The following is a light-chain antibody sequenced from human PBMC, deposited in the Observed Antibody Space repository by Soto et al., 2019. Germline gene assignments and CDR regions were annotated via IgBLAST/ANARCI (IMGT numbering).Light chain of an antibody. V-gene: IGKV3-20*01. CDR3: QQYGSSPPQYT. CDR1: QSVSSTY. Sequence: EIVLTQSPGTLSLSPGERATLSCRASQSVSSTYLAWYQQKPGQAPRLHIYGASSRATGIPHRFSGSGSGTDFTLTISRLEPEDFAVYYCQQYGSSPPQYTLGQGTKLEIK. J-gene: IGKJ2*01. CDR2: GAS.